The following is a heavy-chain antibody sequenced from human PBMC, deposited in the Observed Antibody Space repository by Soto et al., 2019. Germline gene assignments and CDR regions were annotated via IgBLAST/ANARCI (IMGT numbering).Heavy chain of an antibody. J-gene: IGHJ6*02. CDR3: ARALHVYYYYYGMDV. CDR2: INPNSGGT. Sequence: ASVKVSCKASGYTFTGYYMLWVRQAPGQGLEWMGWINPNSGGTNYAQKFQGRVTMTRDTSISTAYMELSRLRSDDTAVYYCARALHVYYYYYGMDVWGQGTTVTVSS. CDR1: GYTFTGYY. V-gene: IGHV1-2*02. D-gene: IGHD4-4*01.